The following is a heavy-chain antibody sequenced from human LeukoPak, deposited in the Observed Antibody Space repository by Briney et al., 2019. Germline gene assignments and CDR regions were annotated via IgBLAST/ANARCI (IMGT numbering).Heavy chain of an antibody. Sequence: GGSLRLSCAASGFTFSSYWMHWVRQAPGKGLVWVSRINSDGSSTSYADSVKGRFTISRDNAKNTLYLQMNSLRAEDTAVYYCARGELEPGEYYYYYMDVWGKGTTVTVSS. V-gene: IGHV3-74*01. D-gene: IGHD3-10*01. CDR1: GFTFSSYW. CDR2: INSDGSST. CDR3: ARGELEPGEYYYYYMDV. J-gene: IGHJ6*03.